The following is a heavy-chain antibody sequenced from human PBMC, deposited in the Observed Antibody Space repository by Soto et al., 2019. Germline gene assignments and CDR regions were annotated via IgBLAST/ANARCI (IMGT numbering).Heavy chain of an antibody. CDR2: INPNSGGT. D-gene: IGHD2-2*02. CDR3: ARADCSSASCYTDYYYGMDV. V-gene: IGHV1-2*02. Sequence: GASVKVSCKTFRYTFSGYFMHWVRQAPGQGLEWMGWINPNSGGTNLAQKFQGRVTMTRDTSISTAYMELSRLGSDDTAVYYCARADCSSASCYTDYYYGMDVWGQGTSVTVSS. CDR1: RYTFSGYF. J-gene: IGHJ6*02.